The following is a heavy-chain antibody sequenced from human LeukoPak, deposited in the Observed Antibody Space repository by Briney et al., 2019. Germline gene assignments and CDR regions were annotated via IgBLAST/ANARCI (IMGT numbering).Heavy chain of an antibody. CDR3: VKDAQRGFDYSNSLQH. V-gene: IGHV3-33*06. Sequence: TGGSLRLSCEASGFTLSHYGMHWVRQAPGKGLEWVAVIWSDATNQYYSDSVKGRFTISRDNFKRTVSLQMNSLRAEDTAVYYCVKDAQRGFDYSNSLQHWGQGSLVTVSS. CDR1: GFTLSHYG. CDR2: IWSDATNQ. J-gene: IGHJ4*02. D-gene: IGHD4-11*01.